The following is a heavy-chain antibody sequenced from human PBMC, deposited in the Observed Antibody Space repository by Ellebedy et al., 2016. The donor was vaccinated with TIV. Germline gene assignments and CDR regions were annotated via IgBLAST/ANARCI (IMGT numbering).Heavy chain of an antibody. CDR1: GFTFSSYA. J-gene: IGHJ6*02. V-gene: IGHV3-30-3*01. CDR2: ISSDGSKK. CDR3: ASRGGIAAGTSYYGMDV. D-gene: IGHD6-13*01. Sequence: GGSLRLSXAASGFTFSSYAMHWVRQAPGKGLEWVAVISSDGSKKYYANSVKGRFTISRDNSKNTLSLQMNGLRGEDTAVYYCASRGGIAAGTSYYGMDVWGHGTTVIVSS.